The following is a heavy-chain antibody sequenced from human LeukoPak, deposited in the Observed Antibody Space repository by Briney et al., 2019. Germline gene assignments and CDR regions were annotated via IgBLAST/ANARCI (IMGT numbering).Heavy chain of an antibody. V-gene: IGHV4-34*01. Sequence: PSETLSLTCTVSGGSISTYYWSWIRQPPGKGLEWIGEINHSGSTNYNPSLKSRVTISVDTSKNQFSLKLSSVTAADAAVYYCARGRGAMVARFDYWGQGTLVTVSS. D-gene: IGHD5-18*01. CDR2: INHSGST. J-gene: IGHJ4*02. CDR1: GGSISTYY. CDR3: ARGRGAMVARFDY.